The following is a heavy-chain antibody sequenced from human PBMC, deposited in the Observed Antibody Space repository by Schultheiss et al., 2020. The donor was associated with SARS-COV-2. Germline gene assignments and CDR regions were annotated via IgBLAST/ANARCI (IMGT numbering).Heavy chain of an antibody. J-gene: IGHJ3*02. Sequence: GGSLRLSCAASGFTVSSNYMSWVRQAPGKGLEWVSAISGSGGSTYYADSVKGRFTISRDNAKNTLYLQMNSLRAEDTAVYYCARKKDAFDIWGQGTMVTVSS. V-gene: IGHV3-23*01. CDR1: GFTVSSNY. CDR2: ISGSGGST. CDR3: ARKKDAFDI.